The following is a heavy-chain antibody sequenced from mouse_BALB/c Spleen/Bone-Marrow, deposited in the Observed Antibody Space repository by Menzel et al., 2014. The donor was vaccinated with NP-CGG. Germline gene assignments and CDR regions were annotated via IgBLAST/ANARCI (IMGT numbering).Heavy chain of an antibody. J-gene: IGHJ2*02. D-gene: IGHD1-1*01. CDR1: GYAFTSYN. V-gene: IGHV1S135*01. Sequence: EVQLQQSGPELVKPGASVKVSCKASGYAFTSYNMYWVKQSHGKSLEWMGYIDPYSGGTSYNRKFKGKATLTVDKSSSSAYMHLNSLTSEDSAVYYCARNIGYGYFDYWGQGTSLTVSS. CDR3: ARNIGYGYFDY. CDR2: IDPYSGGT.